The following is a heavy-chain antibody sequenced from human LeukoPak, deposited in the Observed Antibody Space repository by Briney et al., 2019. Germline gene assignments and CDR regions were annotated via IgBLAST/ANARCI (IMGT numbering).Heavy chain of an antibody. J-gene: IGHJ3*02. CDR1: GGSISSYY. CDR2: IYYSGST. V-gene: IGHV4-59*08. Sequence: SETLSLTCTVSGGSISSYYWSWIRQPPGKGLEWIGYIYYSGSTNYNPSLKSRVTISVDTSKNQFSLKLSSVTAAGTAMYYCASSWLRDAFDIWGQGTMVTVSS. CDR3: ASSWLRDAFDI. D-gene: IGHD5-12*01.